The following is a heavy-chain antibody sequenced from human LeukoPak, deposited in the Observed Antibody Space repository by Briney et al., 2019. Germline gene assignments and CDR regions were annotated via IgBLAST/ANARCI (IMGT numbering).Heavy chain of an antibody. CDR3: AGLPQNYWYFDL. CDR1: GYIFTDYH. Sequence: ASVKVSCKASGYIFTDYHIHWVRQAPGQGLEWVGWINPNSGVTNYAQKFQGRVTITADESTSTAYMELSSLRSEDTAVYYCAGLPQNYWYFDLWGRGTLVTVSS. CDR2: INPNSGVT. J-gene: IGHJ2*01. V-gene: IGHV1-2*02.